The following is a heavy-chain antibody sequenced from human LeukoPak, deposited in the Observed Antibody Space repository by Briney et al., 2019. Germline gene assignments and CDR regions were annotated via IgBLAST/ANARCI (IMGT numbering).Heavy chain of an antibody. CDR3: AKDRTTVFDY. CDR2: ISSSSHII. D-gene: IGHD1-1*01. Sequence: GGSLRLSCAASRFNFRDYYMSWIRQAPGKGLEWVSYISSSSHIIYYADSVKGRFTISRDNSKNTLYLQMNSLRAEDTAVYYCAKDRTTVFDYWGQGTLVTVSS. V-gene: IGHV3-11*01. J-gene: IGHJ4*02. CDR1: RFNFRDYY.